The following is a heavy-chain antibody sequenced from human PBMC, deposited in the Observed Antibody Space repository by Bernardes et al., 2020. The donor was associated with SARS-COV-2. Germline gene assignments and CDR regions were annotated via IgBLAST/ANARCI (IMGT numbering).Heavy chain of an antibody. J-gene: IGHJ2*01. CDR2: ISSSSSYT. D-gene: IGHD3-22*01. CDR3: ARVWSGDSSGYTPNWYFDL. CDR1: GFTFSDYY. V-gene: IGHV3-11*06. Sequence: LRLSCAASGFTFSDYYMSWIRQAPGKGLEWVSYISSSSSYTNYADSVKGRFTISRDNAKNSLYLQMNSLRAEDTAVYYCARVWSGDSSGYTPNWYFDLWGRGTLVTVSS.